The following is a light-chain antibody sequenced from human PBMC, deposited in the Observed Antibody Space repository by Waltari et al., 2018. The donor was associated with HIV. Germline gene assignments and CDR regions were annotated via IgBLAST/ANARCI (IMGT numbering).Light chain of an antibody. V-gene: IGKV3-20*01. Sequence: EIVLTQSPVTLSLSPGERATLSCRASQSAISRYFTWYQQRPGQAPRLLIFGASSRATDIPDRFSGSGSGTDFTLAISRLEPEDFAIYYCQYFDNSRFTFGPGTKVDIK. J-gene: IGKJ3*01. CDR2: GAS. CDR1: QSAISRY. CDR3: QYFDNSRFT.